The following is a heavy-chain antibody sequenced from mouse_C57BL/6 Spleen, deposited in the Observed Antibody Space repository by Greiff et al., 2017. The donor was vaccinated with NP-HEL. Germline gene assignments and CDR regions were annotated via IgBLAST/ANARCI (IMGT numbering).Heavy chain of an antibody. J-gene: IGHJ2*01. Sequence: VQLQQSGAELVRPFPPVNLSRTSSGFNIKDDYMHWVKQRPEQGLEWIGWIDPENGDTEYASKFQGKATITADTSSNTAYLQLSSLTSEDTAVYYCTTWGGYWGQGTTLTVSS. CDR3: TTWGGY. V-gene: IGHV14-4*01. CDR1: GFNIKDDY. CDR2: IDPENGDT.